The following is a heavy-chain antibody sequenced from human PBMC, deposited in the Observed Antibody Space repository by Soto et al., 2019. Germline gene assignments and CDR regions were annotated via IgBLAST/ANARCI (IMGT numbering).Heavy chain of an antibody. CDR2: ISTDNQNT. CDR3: GRDENNWNSEAGERVLDI. Sequence: QGQVVQSGAEVKKPGASVKVSCKASGYTFINYGISWVRQAPGQGLEWMGWISTDNQNTNYAQKFQGRVTMTTDTSTSTAYMELRSLGSDDTAVYYCGRDENNWNSEAGERVLDIWGQGTMVTVSS. V-gene: IGHV1-18*01. D-gene: IGHD1-1*01. CDR1: GYTFINYG. J-gene: IGHJ3*02.